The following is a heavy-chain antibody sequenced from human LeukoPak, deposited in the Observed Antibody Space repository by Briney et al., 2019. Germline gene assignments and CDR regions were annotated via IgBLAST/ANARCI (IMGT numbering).Heavy chain of an antibody. CDR3: ARGLGYSYGYGIDN. CDR2: IYSGGST. V-gene: IGHV3-53*01. Sequence: GGSLRLSCAASGFTVSSNYMSWVRQAPGKGLEWVSVIYSGGSTYYADSVKGRLTISRDNSMSTMYLQMNSLRDEDTALYYCARGLGYSYGYGIDNWGQGTLVIVSS. J-gene: IGHJ4*02. CDR1: GFTVSSNY. D-gene: IGHD5-18*01.